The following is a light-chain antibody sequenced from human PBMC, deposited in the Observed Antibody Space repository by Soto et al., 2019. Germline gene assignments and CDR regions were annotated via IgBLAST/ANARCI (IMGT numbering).Light chain of an antibody. CDR2: GAS. Sequence: EIVLTQSPGTLSLSPGEGATLSCRASQSVSSAYFAWYQQKPGQAPRLLIYGASSRATGIPDRFSGSGSGTDFTLTISRQEHEDFAVYYCQQYGRSPWTFGQGTKVEIK. CDR3: QQYGRSPWT. J-gene: IGKJ1*01. CDR1: QSVSSAY. V-gene: IGKV3-20*01.